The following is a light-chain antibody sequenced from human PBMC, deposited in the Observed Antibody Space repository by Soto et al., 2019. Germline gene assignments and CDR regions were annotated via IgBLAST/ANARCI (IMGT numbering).Light chain of an antibody. CDR2: EGT. V-gene: IGLV2-23*01. CDR3: CSYAGSSTSVL. J-gene: IGLJ2*01. Sequence: QSVLTQPASVSGSPGQSITISCTGTSSDVGSYNLVSWYQQLPGKAPKLMIYEGTKRPSGISNRFSGSKSGNTASLTISGLQAEDEADYYCCSYAGSSTSVLFGGGTKLTVL. CDR1: SSDVGSYNL.